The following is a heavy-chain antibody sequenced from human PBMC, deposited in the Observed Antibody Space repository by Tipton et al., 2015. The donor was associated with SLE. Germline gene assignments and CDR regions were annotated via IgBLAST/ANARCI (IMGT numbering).Heavy chain of an antibody. V-gene: IGHV3-30*04. D-gene: IGHD6-19*01. CDR2: ISYDGSNK. J-gene: IGHJ4*02. Sequence: SLRLSCAASGFTFSSYAMHWVRQAPGKGLEWVAVISYDGSNKYYADSVKGRFTISRDNSKNTLYLQMNSLRAEDTAVYYCARENPGWGYFDYWGQGTLVTVSS. CDR3: ARENPGWGYFDY. CDR1: GFTFSSYA.